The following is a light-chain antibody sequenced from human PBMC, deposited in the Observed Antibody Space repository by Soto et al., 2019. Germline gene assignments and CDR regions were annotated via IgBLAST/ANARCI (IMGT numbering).Light chain of an antibody. Sequence: EIVLTQSPATLSLSPGDKVTLSCRASQSVSSYLSWYQQKPGQAPRLLIYEASKRATGIPARFSGSGSGTDFTLTISSLETEDFAVYYCQQRSNWPPWTFGQGTKVEIK. CDR2: EAS. V-gene: IGKV3-11*01. CDR1: QSVSSY. CDR3: QQRSNWPPWT. J-gene: IGKJ1*01.